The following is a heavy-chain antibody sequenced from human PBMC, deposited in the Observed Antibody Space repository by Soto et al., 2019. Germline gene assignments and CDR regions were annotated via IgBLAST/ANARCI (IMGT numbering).Heavy chain of an antibody. D-gene: IGHD3-22*01. V-gene: IGHV3-20*04. Sequence: AGGSLRLSCAASGFTFDDYATSWVRQAPGKGLEWVSGINWNGGSSGYADSVKGRFTISRDNAKNSLYLQMNSLRDEDTAVYYCARGLYYYDSSGYWGYWGQGTLVTVSS. J-gene: IGHJ4*02. CDR1: GFTFDDYA. CDR2: INWNGGSS. CDR3: ARGLYYYDSSGYWGY.